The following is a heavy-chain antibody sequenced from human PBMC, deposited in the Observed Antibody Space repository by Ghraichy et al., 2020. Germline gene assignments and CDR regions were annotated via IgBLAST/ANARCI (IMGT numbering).Heavy chain of an antibody. V-gene: IGHV3-21*01. J-gene: IGHJ6*02. CDR2: IGSRGVYT. D-gene: IGHD3-9*01. CDR3: ARPDIVTGGLRGGMDV. Sequence: GGSLRLSCAASGFTFSTYSMNWVRQAPGKGLEWVSSIGSRGVYTFYADSVKGRFTISRDNAKNSLFLQMNSRRGEDTAVYYCARPDIVTGGLRGGMDVWGQGTSVTVSS. CDR1: GFTFSTYS.